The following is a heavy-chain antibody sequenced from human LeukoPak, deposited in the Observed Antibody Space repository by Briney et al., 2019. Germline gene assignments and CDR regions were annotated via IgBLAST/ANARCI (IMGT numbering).Heavy chain of an antibody. CDR3: ARDRKYSYGYYGMDV. CDR2: LYHSGST. Sequence: PSETLSLTCAVSGYSISSGYYWGWIRQPPGKGLEWIGSLYHSGSTYYNPSLKSRVTISVDTSKNQFSLKLSSVTAADTAVYYCARDRKYSYGYYGMDVWGQGTTVTVSS. D-gene: IGHD5-18*01. CDR1: GYSISSGYY. J-gene: IGHJ6*02. V-gene: IGHV4-38-2*02.